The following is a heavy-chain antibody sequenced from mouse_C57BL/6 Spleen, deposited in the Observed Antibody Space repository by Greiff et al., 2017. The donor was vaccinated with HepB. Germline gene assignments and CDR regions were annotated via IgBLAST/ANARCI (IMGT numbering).Heavy chain of an antibody. V-gene: IGHV3-8*01. CDR2: ISYSGST. CDR3: ARQEGSSWYFDV. D-gene: IGHD1-1*01. Sequence: VQLQQSGPGLAKPSQTLSLTCSVTGYSITSDYWNWIRKVPGHKLEYMGYISYSGSTYYNPSLKSRISITRDTAKNQYYLQLNSVTTEDTATYYCARQEGSSWYFDVWGTGTTVTVSS. J-gene: IGHJ1*03. CDR1: GYSITSDY.